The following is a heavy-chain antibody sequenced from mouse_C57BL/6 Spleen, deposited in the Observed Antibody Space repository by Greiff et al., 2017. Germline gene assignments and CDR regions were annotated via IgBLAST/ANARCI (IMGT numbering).Heavy chain of an antibody. CDR2: ISSGSSTI. CDR1: GFTFSDYG. D-gene: IGHD1-1*01. CDR3: ARWNYYGFAY. Sequence: EVKVVESGGGLVKPGGSLKLSCAASGFTFSDYGMHWVRQAPEKGLEWVAYISSGSSTIYYADTVKGRFTISRDNAKNTLFLQMTSLRSEDTAMYYCARWNYYGFAYWGQGTLVTVSA. V-gene: IGHV5-17*01. J-gene: IGHJ3*01.